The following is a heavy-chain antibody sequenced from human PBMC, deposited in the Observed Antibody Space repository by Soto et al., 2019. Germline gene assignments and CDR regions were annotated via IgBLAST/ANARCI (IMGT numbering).Heavy chain of an antibody. V-gene: IGHV1-69*06. CDR1: GGTFSSYA. CDR2: IIPIFGTA. CDR3: ARGIRAQTTVTTGEFDP. J-gene: IGHJ5*02. D-gene: IGHD4-4*01. Sequence: ASVKVSCKASGGTFSSYAISWVRQAPGQGLEWMGGIIPIFGTANYAQKFQGRVTITADKSTSTAYMELSSLRSEDTAVYYCARGIRAQTTVTTGEFDPWGQGTLVTVS.